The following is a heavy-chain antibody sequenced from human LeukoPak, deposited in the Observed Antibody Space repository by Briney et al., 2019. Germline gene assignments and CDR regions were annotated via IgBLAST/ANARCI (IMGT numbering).Heavy chain of an antibody. CDR1: GYTFTSYY. V-gene: IGHV1-46*01. CDR3: ARNYYGSGSYKSYYYYMDV. D-gene: IGHD3-10*01. J-gene: IGHJ6*03. Sequence: GASVKVSCKASGYTFTSYYMHWVRQAPGQGLEWMGIINPSGGSTSYAQKFQGRVTMTRDTSTSTVYMELSSLRSEDTAVYYCARNYYGSGSYKSYYYYMDVWGKGTTVTVSS. CDR2: INPSGGST.